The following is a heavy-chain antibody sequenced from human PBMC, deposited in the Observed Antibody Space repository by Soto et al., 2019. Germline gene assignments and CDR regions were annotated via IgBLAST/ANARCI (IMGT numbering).Heavy chain of an antibody. CDR3: ATTLRGAYGPFDS. V-gene: IGHV3-23*01. CDR2: ISAGGGTT. Sequence: GGSLRLSCATSGFTFSSYAMSWVRQAPGKGLEWVSGISAGGGTTYYPDSVKGRFTISRDNSKNTLYLQMNSLRAEDTAIYYGATTLRGAYGPFDSWGQGTLVTVSS. D-gene: IGHD4-17*01. J-gene: IGHJ4*02. CDR1: GFTFSSYA.